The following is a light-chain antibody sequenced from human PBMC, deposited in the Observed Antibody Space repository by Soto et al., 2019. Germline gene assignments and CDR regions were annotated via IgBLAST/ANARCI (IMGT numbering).Light chain of an antibody. CDR3: QPYNRYSEA. CDR2: KAS. Sequence: DIQMTQSPSTLSGSVGDRVTITCRASQTISSWLAWYQQKPGKAPKLLIYKASTLKSGVPSRFSGSGSGTEFTLTISSLQPDDFATYYCQPYNRYSEAFGQGTKVEL. CDR1: QTISSW. V-gene: IGKV1-5*03. J-gene: IGKJ1*01.